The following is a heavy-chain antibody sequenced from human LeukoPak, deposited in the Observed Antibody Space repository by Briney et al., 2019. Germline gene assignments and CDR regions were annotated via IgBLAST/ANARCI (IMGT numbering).Heavy chain of an antibody. CDR2: INTNTNYI. V-gene: IGHV1-8*01. CDR1: GYTFTSYA. CDR3: ARGRRGRKWFDP. Sequence: ASVKLSCKASGYTFTSYAINWVRQATGQGLEWIGCINTNTNYIDYAHKFQGRVTMTRNTAISTDYMELSSLRSEDTAVYYCARGRRGRKWFDPWGQGTLVTVSS. J-gene: IGHJ5*02. D-gene: IGHD1-14*01.